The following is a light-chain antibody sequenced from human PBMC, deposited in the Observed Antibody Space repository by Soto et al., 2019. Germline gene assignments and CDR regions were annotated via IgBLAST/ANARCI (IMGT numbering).Light chain of an antibody. Sequence: IVMTQSPATLSESPGERATLSCRASQSVSSNLAWYQQKRGQAPRVLIYGSATRATGIPARFSGSGSGTEFTLTISSLQSEDVAVYYCQQYNKWPLTFGGGTKVEIK. CDR2: GSA. CDR1: QSVSSN. J-gene: IGKJ4*01. CDR3: QQYNKWPLT. V-gene: IGKV3-15*01.